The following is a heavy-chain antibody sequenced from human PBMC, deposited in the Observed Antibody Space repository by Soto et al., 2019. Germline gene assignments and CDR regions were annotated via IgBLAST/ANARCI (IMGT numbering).Heavy chain of an antibody. CDR2: IYYSGST. CDR3: ARDSHGPTYCSGGSCYPYYYYGMDV. Sequence: SETLSLTCTVSGGSISSGDYYWSWIRQPPGKGLEWIGYIYYSGSTYYNPSLKSRVAISVDTSKNQFSLKLSSVTAADTAVYYCARDSHGPTYCSGGSCYPYYYYGMDVWGQGTTVTVSS. V-gene: IGHV4-30-4*01. CDR1: GGSISSGDYY. J-gene: IGHJ6*02. D-gene: IGHD2-15*01.